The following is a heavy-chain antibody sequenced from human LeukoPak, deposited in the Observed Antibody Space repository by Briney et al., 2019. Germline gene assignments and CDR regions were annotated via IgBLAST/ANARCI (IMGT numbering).Heavy chain of an antibody. CDR1: GGSISSSSYY. J-gene: IGHJ4*02. CDR3: TRDGTAMVTPFDY. D-gene: IGHD5-18*01. Sequence: SETLSLTCTVSGGSISSSSYYWGWIRQPPGKGLEWIGSIYYSGSTYYNPSLKSRVTISVDTSKNQFSLKLSSVTAADTAVYYCTRDGTAMVTPFDYWGQGTLVTVSS. V-gene: IGHV4-39*07. CDR2: IYYSGST.